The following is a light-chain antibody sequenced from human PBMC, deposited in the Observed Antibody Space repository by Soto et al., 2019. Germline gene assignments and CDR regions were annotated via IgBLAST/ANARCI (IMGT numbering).Light chain of an antibody. Sequence: QSALTQPASVSGSPGQSITISCTGTSSDVGGYKYVSWYQHHPGKAPKLMIYEVSNRPSGVPDRFSGSKFGNTASLTISGLQAEDEADYYCCSYAGSPWVFGGGTKVTVL. V-gene: IGLV2-14*01. CDR1: SSDVGGYKY. CDR3: CSYAGSPWV. J-gene: IGLJ3*02. CDR2: EVS.